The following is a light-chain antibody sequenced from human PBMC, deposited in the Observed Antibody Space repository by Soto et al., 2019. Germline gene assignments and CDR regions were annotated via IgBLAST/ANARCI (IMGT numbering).Light chain of an antibody. Sequence: DIQMTQSPSTLSASVGDRVTITCRASQSISSWLAWYQQKPGKAPKLLIYKASSLESEVPSRFSGSGSGTEFTLTISSLQPDDFATCYCQQYNSYPYTFGQGTKLEIK. CDR3: QQYNSYPYT. J-gene: IGKJ2*01. V-gene: IGKV1-5*03. CDR2: KAS. CDR1: QSISSW.